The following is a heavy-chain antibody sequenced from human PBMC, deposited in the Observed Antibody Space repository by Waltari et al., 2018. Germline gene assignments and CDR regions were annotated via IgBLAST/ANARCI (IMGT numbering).Heavy chain of an antibody. CDR3: ARDYTISGYYPTGNFDY. CDR2: IWYDGSNK. D-gene: IGHD3-22*01. Sequence: QVQLVESGGGVVQPGRSLRLSCAASGFTCSNYAMHWVRQAPGKGLEWVAVIWYDGSNKYYADSVKGRFTISRDNSKNTLYLQTNSLRAEDTAVYYCARDYTISGYYPTGNFDYWGQGTLVTVSS. CDR1: GFTCSNYA. J-gene: IGHJ4*02. V-gene: IGHV3-33*01.